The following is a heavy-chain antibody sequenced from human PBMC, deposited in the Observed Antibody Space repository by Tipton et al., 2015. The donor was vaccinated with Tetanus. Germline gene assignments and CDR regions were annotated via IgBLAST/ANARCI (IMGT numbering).Heavy chain of an antibody. CDR2: IYYGGAT. V-gene: IGHV4-61*01. Sequence: TLSLTCSVSGGSVNSGTYYWSWIRQPPGKGLEWLGDIYYGGATQYNPSLESRVTISMDTSKNQVSLRLSSVTAADTAVYFCARHPPPYYYGSGSYLDYWGQGTPVTVSS. J-gene: IGHJ4*02. CDR1: GGSVNSGTYY. CDR3: ARHPPPYYYGSGSYLDY. D-gene: IGHD3-10*01.